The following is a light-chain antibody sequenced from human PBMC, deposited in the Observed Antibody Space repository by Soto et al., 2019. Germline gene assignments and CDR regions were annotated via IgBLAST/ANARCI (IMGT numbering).Light chain of an antibody. J-gene: IGKJ3*01. Sequence: IVLTQSPATLSVSPGERATLSCRASQSVSSNLAWHQQRPGQAPRLLIYGASTRATGVPARFSGGGSGTEFTLTITSLQSEDFAVYYCHQYNSWPRGTFGPGTKVEIK. CDR1: QSVSSN. V-gene: IGKV3D-15*01. CDR3: HQYNSWPRGT. CDR2: GAS.